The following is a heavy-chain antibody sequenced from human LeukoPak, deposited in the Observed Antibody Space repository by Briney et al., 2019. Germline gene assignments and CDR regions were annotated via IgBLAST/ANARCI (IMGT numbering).Heavy chain of an antibody. J-gene: IGHJ6*03. CDR2: ISYDGSNK. D-gene: IGHD1-1*01. CDR3: ARENEVEYYYYMDV. V-gene: IGHV3-30-3*01. CDR1: GFTFSSYA. Sequence: PGGSLRLSCAASGFTFSSYAMHWVRQAPGKGLEWVAVISYDGSNKYYADSVKGRFTISRDNSKNTLYLQMNSLRAEDTAVYYCARENEVEYYYYMDVWGKGTTVTVSS.